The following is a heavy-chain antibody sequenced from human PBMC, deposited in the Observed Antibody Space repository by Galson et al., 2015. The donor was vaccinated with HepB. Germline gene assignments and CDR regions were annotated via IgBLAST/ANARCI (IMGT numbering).Heavy chain of an antibody. CDR1: GFSFSSYE. Sequence: SLRLSCAASGFSFSSYEMNWVRQAPGKGLEWVSYMSSSGSTIYYADSVKGRFTISRDNAKNSLYLQMNSLRVEDTAVYYCARDRAWGGSPGYFDYWGQGTLVTVSS. CDR2: MSSSGSTI. V-gene: IGHV3-48*03. D-gene: IGHD1-26*01. CDR3: ARDRAWGGSPGYFDY. J-gene: IGHJ4*02.